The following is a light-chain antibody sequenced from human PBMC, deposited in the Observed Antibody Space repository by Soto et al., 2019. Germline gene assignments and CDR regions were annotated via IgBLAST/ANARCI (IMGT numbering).Light chain of an antibody. CDR2: VNSDGSH. V-gene: IGLV4-69*01. CDR1: SGHSSYS. CDR3: QTWATGIRV. Sequence: QLVLTQSPSASASLGASVKLTCTLSSGHSSYSIAWHQQQPERGPRFLMKVNSDGSHTKGDGIPDRFSGSSSGAERYLTISSLQSEDEADYYCQTWATGIRVFGGGTKVTVL. J-gene: IGLJ3*02.